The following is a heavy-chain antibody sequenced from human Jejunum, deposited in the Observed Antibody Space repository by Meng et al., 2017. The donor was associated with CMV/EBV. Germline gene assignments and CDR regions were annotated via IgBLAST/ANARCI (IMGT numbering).Heavy chain of an antibody. Sequence: SGAARHRGRRGAGRGLEWLGRSRSKSKNYATAYDASMRSRFTISRDDSKNTAYLQMDRLKTEDTAVYYCTRHGSDSAYDPSYYFDYWGQGALVTVSS. CDR3: TRHGSDSAYDPSYYFDY. J-gene: IGHJ4*02. CDR1: SGAA. CDR2: SRSKSKNYAT. V-gene: IGHV3-73*01. D-gene: IGHD5-12*01.